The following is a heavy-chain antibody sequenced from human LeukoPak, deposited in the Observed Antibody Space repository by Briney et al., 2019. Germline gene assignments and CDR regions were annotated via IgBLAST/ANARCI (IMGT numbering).Heavy chain of an antibody. Sequence: SVKVSCKASGGTFSSYAISWVRQAPGQGLEWMGGIIPIFGTANYAQKFQGRVTITADESTSTAYMELSSLRSEDTAMYYCAMYYYDSSGYQPYYYGMDVWGQGTTVTVSS. CDR3: AMYYYDSSGYQPYYYGMDV. V-gene: IGHV1-69*01. CDR1: GGTFSSYA. D-gene: IGHD3-22*01. CDR2: IIPIFGTA. J-gene: IGHJ6*02.